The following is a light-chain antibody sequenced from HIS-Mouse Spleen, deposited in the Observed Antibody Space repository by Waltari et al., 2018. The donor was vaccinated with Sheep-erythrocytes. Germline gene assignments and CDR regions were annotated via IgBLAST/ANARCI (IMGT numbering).Light chain of an antibody. V-gene: IGLV2-11*01. J-gene: IGLJ2*01. Sequence: QSALTQPRPVSGSPGQSVTIPCTGTSSDVGASNYVSWYQQHPGKAPKLMIYDVSKRPSGVPDRFSGSKSGNTASLTISGLQAEDEADYYCCSYAGSYTVVFGGGTKLTVL. CDR3: CSYAGSYTVV. CDR1: SSDVGASNY. CDR2: DVS.